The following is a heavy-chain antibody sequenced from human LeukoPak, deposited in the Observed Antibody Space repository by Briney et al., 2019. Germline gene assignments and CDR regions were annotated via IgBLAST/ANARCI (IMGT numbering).Heavy chain of an antibody. CDR1: ALTFNSCG. CDR2: IRNDGSNS. D-gene: IGHD3-22*01. J-gene: IGHJ4*02. V-gene: IGHV3-30*02. Sequence: GGTLRLSCAASALTFNSCGMHWVRQAPGKGLEWVAFIRNDGSNSYYADSVKGRFTISRDNSKNTLYLQMNSLRPEDTAVYDCAKDRSYYDSGGFRNFDYWGQGTLVTVSS. CDR3: AKDRSYYDSGGFRNFDY.